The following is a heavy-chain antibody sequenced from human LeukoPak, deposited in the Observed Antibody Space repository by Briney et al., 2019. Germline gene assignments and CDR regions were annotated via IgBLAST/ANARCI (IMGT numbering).Heavy chain of an antibody. CDR1: GGSISSGSYY. Sequence: SETLSLTCTVSGGSISSGSYYWSWIRQPAGKGLEWIGRIYTSGSTNYNPSLKSRVTISVDTSKNQFSLKLSSVTAADTAVYYCARVTPTPKWLTTGGFFDYWGQGTLVTVSS. CDR3: ARVTPTPKWLTTGGFFDY. V-gene: IGHV4-61*02. D-gene: IGHD6-19*01. J-gene: IGHJ4*02. CDR2: IYTSGST.